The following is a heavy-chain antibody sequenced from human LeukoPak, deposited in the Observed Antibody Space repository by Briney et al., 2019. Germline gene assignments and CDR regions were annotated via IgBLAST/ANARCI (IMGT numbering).Heavy chain of an antibody. V-gene: IGHV4-39*07. D-gene: IGHD3-22*01. CDR3: ARDRYYYDSSGYSNWFDP. Sequence: SETLSLTCNVSGGSISSSSYYWGWIRQPPGKGLEWIGSLYYSGSTYYNPSPKSRVTISGDMSNNQFSLKLSSVTAADTAVYYCARDRYYYDSSGYSNWFDPWGQGTLVTVSS. CDR2: LYYSGST. CDR1: GGSISSSSYY. J-gene: IGHJ5*02.